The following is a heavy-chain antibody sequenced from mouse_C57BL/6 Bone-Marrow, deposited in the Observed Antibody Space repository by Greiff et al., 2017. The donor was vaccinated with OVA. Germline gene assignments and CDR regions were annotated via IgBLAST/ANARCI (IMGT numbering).Heavy chain of an antibody. CDR1: GFTFSSYA. V-gene: IGHV5-4*03. CDR2: ISDGGSYT. J-gene: IGHJ3*01. Sequence: EVKLVESGGGLVKPGGSLKLSCAASGFTFSSYAMSWVRQTPEKRLEWVATISDGGSYTYYPDNVKGRVTISRDNAKNNLYRQMSHLKSEDTAMYYCARGDYGSRFAYWGQGTLVTVSA. CDR3: ARGDYGSRFAY. D-gene: IGHD1-1*01.